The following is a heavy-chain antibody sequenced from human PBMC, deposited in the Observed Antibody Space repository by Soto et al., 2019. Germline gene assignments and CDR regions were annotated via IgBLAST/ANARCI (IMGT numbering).Heavy chain of an antibody. V-gene: IGHV1-69*01. J-gene: IGHJ4*02. CDR3: ARGEDSGSYYISDFDY. D-gene: IGHD1-26*01. CDR2: IIPIFGTA. Sequence: QVQLVQSGAEVKKPGSSVKVSCKASGGTVSSYAISRVRQAPGQGLEWMGGIIPIFGTANYAQKFQGRVTITADESTSTAYMELSSLRSEDTAVYYCARGEDSGSYYISDFDYWGQGTLVTVSS. CDR1: GGTVSSYA.